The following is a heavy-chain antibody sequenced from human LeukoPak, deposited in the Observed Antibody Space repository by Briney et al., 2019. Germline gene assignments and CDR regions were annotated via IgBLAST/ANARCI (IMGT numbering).Heavy chain of an antibody. J-gene: IGHJ4*02. Sequence: SETLSLTCTVSGASIRSYYWSWIRQAPGKGLEWVGFISYSGYTSYSPSLKSRVAISVDTSKSQFSLRLTSMTAEDTAIYYCARGRNDNGGMFFDSWAQGTLVTVSS. D-gene: IGHD4-23*01. V-gene: IGHV4-59*01. CDR3: ARGRNDNGGMFFDS. CDR2: ISYSGYT. CDR1: GASIRSYY.